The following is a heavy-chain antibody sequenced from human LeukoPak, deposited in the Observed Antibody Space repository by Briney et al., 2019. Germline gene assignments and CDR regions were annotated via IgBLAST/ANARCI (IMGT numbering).Heavy chain of an antibody. D-gene: IGHD3-16*01. CDR2: ISGSGGST. CDR3: AKAPFGGVIAFDY. CDR1: RFTFSSYA. Sequence: HPGGSLRLSCAASRFTFSSYAMSWVRQAPGKGLEWVSAISGSGGSTYYADSVKGRFTISRDNSKNTLYLQMNSLRAEDTAVYYCAKAPFGGVIAFDYWGQGTLVTVSS. J-gene: IGHJ4*02. V-gene: IGHV3-23*01.